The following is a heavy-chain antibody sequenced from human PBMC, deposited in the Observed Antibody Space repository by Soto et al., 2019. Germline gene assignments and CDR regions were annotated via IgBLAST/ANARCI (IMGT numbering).Heavy chain of an antibody. CDR1: GLTFPIFW. V-gene: IGHV3-7*04. Sequence: EVQVVESGGGLVQPGESLRLSCATSGLTFPIFWMSWVRQAPGKRLEWVANINLDGSEKYYVDSVKGRFTISRDSAKNALYLQMNSLRSEDTAVYYCATEGGRGYDYWGQGTLVTVSS. J-gene: IGHJ4*02. D-gene: IGHD3-10*01. CDR3: ATEGGRGYDY. CDR2: INLDGSEK.